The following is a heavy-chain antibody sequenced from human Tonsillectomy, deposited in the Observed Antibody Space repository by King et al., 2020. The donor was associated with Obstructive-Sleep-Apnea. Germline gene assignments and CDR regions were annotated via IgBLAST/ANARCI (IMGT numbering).Heavy chain of an antibody. Sequence: EVQLVESGGGLVQPGGSLRLSCAASGFTVSSNYMSWVRQAPGKGLEWVSVIYSGGSTYYADSVKGRFTISRDNSKNTLYLQMNSLRAEDTAVYYCAREIGILTGYTLDYWGQGTLVTVSS. CDR1: GFTVSSNY. V-gene: IGHV3-66*01. CDR3: AREIGILTGYTLDY. CDR2: IYSGGST. J-gene: IGHJ4*02. D-gene: IGHD3-9*01.